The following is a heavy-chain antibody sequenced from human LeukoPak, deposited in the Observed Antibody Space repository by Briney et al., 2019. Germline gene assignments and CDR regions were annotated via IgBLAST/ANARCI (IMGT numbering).Heavy chain of an antibody. CDR3: ARGEVGLTTVTVFDY. Sequence: AGSLRLSCAASGFTFSSYEMNWVRHAPGHGLEWVAYMTSGGSTIYYPHSVKCRFTISRGNAKNSLYLQMNSLRDQDTAVYYCARGEVGLTTVTVFDYWGQGTLVTVSS. CDR2: MTSGGSTI. J-gene: IGHJ4*02. D-gene: IGHD4-17*01. CDR1: GFTFSSYE. V-gene: IGHV3-48*03.